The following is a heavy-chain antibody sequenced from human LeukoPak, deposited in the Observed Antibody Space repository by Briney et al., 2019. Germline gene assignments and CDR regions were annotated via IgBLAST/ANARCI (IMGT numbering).Heavy chain of an antibody. Sequence: GGSLRLSCAASGFTFSSHWMTWVRQAPGKGLEWVASVKQDVNEKYYVDSVKGRFTISRDNAKNSLFLQMNSLRAEDTAVYYCARDRQVYSSGWYGRAFDYWGQGTLVTVSS. CDR2: VKQDVNEK. CDR1: GFTFSSHW. CDR3: ARDRQVYSSGWYGRAFDY. J-gene: IGHJ4*02. D-gene: IGHD6-19*01. V-gene: IGHV3-7*01.